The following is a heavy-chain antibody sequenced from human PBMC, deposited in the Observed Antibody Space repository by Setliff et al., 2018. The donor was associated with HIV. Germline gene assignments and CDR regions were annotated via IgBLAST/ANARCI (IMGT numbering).Heavy chain of an antibody. CDR3: AKDVSDRFGVLSDPP. Sequence: RGSLRLSCAASGFTFSDYTMSWVRQGPGKGLEWVSCISGSSYSTYYADSVKGRFTISRDNSEDTLFLQMDGLRAEDTAVYYCAKDVSDRFGVLSDPPGGQGTLVTVSS. V-gene: IGHV3-23*01. CDR2: ISGSSYST. J-gene: IGHJ4*02. D-gene: IGHD3-10*01. CDR1: GFTFSDYT.